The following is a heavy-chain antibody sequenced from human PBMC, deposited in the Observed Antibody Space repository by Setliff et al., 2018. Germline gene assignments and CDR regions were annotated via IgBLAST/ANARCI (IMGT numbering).Heavy chain of an antibody. V-gene: IGHV3-23*01. Sequence: GGSLRLSCAASGLTFRTYAMSWVRQAPGKGLEWVSSTTGSGGDRDYADSVKGRLTISRDNSKNTLYLQMNSLRAEGTAVYYCAKDQCYGGSCYAPMYSLDYWGQGSLVTVSS. J-gene: IGHJ4*02. D-gene: IGHD2-15*01. CDR3: AKDQCYGGSCYAPMYSLDY. CDR2: TTGSGGDR. CDR1: GLTFRTYA.